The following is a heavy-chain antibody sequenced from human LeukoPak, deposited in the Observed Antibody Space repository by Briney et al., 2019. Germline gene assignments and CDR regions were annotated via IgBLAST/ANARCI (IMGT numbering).Heavy chain of an antibody. Sequence: ASVKVSCKASGYTFTAYYLHWVRQAPGQGLEWXXXXXXNSGGTNYAQKFQGRVTMTRDTSISTAYMELSRLRSDDTAVYYCARDRWSLTTVTTWFDYWGQGTLVTVSS. CDR3: ARDRWSLTTVTTWFDY. CDR1: GYTFTAYY. CDR2: XXXNSGGT. D-gene: IGHD4-17*01. J-gene: IGHJ4*02. V-gene: IGHV1-2*02.